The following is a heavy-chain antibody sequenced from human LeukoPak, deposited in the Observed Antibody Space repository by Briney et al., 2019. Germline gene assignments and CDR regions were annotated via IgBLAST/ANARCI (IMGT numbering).Heavy chain of an antibody. CDR1: GFIFSSYA. CDR3: ANAETTGDYFDY. V-gene: IGHV3-23*01. CDR2: ISGSGGNT. D-gene: IGHD4-17*01. Sequence: PGGSLRLSCAASGFIFSSYAMIWVRQAPGKGLEWVSVISGSGGNTYYADSVKGRFTISRDNSKNTLYLQMNSLRVEDTAVYYCANAETTGDYFDYWGQGTLVTVSS. J-gene: IGHJ4*02.